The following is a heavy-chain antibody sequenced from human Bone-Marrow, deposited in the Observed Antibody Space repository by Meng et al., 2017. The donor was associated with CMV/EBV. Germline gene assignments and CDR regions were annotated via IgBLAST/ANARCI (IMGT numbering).Heavy chain of an antibody. V-gene: IGHV4-39*07. CDR1: GGSISSSSYY. Sequence: SETLSLTCTVSGGSISSSSYYWGWIRQPPGKGLEWIGSIYYSGSTYYNPSLKSRVTMSVDTSENQLSLRLSSVTAADTAVYYCATVNGGRVGYWGQGTLVTVSS. J-gene: IGHJ4*02. CDR3: ATVNGGRVGY. D-gene: IGHD2-15*01. CDR2: IYYSGST.